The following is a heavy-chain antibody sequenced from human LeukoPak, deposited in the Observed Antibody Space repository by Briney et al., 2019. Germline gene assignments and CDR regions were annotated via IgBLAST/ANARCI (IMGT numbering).Heavy chain of an antibody. V-gene: IGHV3-23*01. CDR3: AKLPWVHYYDGSGYHRAFDS. Sequence: GGSLRLSCAASGFAFSNHAMTWVRQAPGKGLEWVSAISGSSDDTFYVDSVKGRFTISRDNSKNTLYLQMNSLRAEDTAVYFCAKLPWVHYYDGSGYHRAFDSWGQGTLVTVSS. J-gene: IGHJ4*02. CDR1: GFAFSNHA. CDR2: ISGSSDDT. D-gene: IGHD3-22*01.